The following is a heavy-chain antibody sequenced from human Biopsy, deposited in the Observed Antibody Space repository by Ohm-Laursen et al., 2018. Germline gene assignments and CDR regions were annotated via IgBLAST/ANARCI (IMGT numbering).Heavy chain of an antibody. D-gene: IGHD3-3*01. CDR1: GASVRSHF. CDR2: ISNSGTT. J-gene: IGHJ4*02. V-gene: IGHV4-59*08. Sequence: TLSLTCTLSGASVRSHFLTWIRQPPGKGLQWIGSISNSGTTKSSPSLKSRVNISLHTSKNHLSLKLTSVTAADTAVYYCARLSTLFGVADFTDDWGQGTLVTVSS. CDR3: ARLSTLFGVADFTDD.